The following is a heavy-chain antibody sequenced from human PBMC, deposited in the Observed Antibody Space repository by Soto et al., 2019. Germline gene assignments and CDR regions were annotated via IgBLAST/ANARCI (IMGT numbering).Heavy chain of an antibody. Sequence: QVQLVQSGAEVKKPGSSVKVSCKASGGTFSSYTISWVRQAPGQGLEWMGRIIPILGIANYAQKFQGRVTITADKSTSTAYMELSSLRSEDTAVYYCARTASIAAAGNPLDYYYGMDVWGQGTTVTVSS. V-gene: IGHV1-69*02. CDR3: ARTASIAAAGNPLDYYYGMDV. CDR1: GGTFSSYT. D-gene: IGHD6-13*01. J-gene: IGHJ6*02. CDR2: IIPILGIA.